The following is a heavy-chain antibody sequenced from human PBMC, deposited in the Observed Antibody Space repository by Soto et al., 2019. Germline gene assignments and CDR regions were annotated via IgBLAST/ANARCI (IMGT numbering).Heavy chain of an antibody. Sequence: SVKVSFKASGGTFSSYAISWVRQAPGQGLEWMGGIIPIFGTANYAQKFQGRVTITADKSTSTAYMELRSLRSDDTAVYYCARGIVVVTNWFDPWGQGTLVTVSS. CDR2: IIPIFGTA. CDR1: GGTFSSYA. J-gene: IGHJ5*02. D-gene: IGHD3-22*01. V-gene: IGHV1-69*06. CDR3: ARGIVVVTNWFDP.